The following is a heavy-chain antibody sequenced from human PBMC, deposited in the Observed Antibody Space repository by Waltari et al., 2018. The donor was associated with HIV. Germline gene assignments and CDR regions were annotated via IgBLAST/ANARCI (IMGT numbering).Heavy chain of an antibody. D-gene: IGHD3-10*01. J-gene: IGHJ4*02. CDR3: ARDLGRDGFNSGSFDY. V-gene: IGHV3-53*01. Sequence: EVQLVVSGGGWIQPGGSLRLSCAASGFLVITNYMTWVRQAPGKGLEWVSAVYTGETTYYADSVKGRFTISRDSSKNILYLQMHDLTAADTAVYYCARDLGRDGFNSGSFDYWGQGTLVTVSS. CDR1: GFLVITNY. CDR2: VYTGETT.